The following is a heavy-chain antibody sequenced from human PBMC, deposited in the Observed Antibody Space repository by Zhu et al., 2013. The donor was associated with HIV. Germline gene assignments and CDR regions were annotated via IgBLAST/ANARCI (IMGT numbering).Heavy chain of an antibody. CDR3: ARDGAVAAMGDWFDP. V-gene: IGHV1-69*01. CDR2: VIPNLGTA. J-gene: IGHJ5*02. D-gene: IGHD6-19*01. CDR1: GGSVGTYI. Sequence: QVKLVQSGAEVKKPGSAVKVSCKASGGSVGTYIISWMRQAQGQGLEWMGAVIPNLGTANHARRFQGRVTITADGSTNTAYMELSRLRSEDTAVYYCARDGAVAAMGDWFDPWGQGTLVTVSS.